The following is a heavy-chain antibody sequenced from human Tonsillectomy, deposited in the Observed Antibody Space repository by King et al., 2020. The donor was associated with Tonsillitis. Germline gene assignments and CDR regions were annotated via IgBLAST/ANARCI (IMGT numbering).Heavy chain of an antibody. CDR1: GFPFSNYA. D-gene: IGHD3-10*01. V-gene: IGHV3-23*04. Sequence: VQLVESGGGLVQPGGSLRLSCAASGFPFSNYAMSWVRQAPGKGLEWVSAISGSGDSTYFADSVRGRFTISRDSSKNTLYLQMNSLRAGDTAVYFCAKGYYYGSGSYGAKTYYYYGMDVWGQGTTVTVSS. CDR2: ISGSGDST. J-gene: IGHJ6*02. CDR3: AKGYYYGSGSYGAKTYYYYGMDV.